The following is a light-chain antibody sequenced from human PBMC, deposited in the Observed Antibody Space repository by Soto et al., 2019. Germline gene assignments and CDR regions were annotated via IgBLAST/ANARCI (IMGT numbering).Light chain of an antibody. CDR2: DTS. J-gene: IGKJ4*01. CDR3: QQYDNLPLT. CDR1: QDISRY. V-gene: IGKV1-33*01. Sequence: DIQMTQSPSSLSASVGDRVTITCQASQDISRYLNWYQQKPGKAPKLLIYDTSNLETGVPSRFSGSGSGTDFTFTISSLQPEDIATYYCQQYDNLPLTFGGGTKVEIK.